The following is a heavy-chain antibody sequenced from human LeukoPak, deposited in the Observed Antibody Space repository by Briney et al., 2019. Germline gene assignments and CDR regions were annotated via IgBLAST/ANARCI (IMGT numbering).Heavy chain of an antibody. CDR2: IYYSGST. Sequence: SETLSLTCTVSGDSISSGDYYWSWIRQPPGKGLEWIGYIYYSGSTNYNPSLKSRVTISVDTSKNQFSLKLSSVTAADTAVYYCARERRWFGEGNWFDPWGQGTLVTVSS. D-gene: IGHD3-10*01. CDR3: ARERRWFGEGNWFDP. V-gene: IGHV4-61*08. J-gene: IGHJ5*02. CDR1: GDSISSGDYY.